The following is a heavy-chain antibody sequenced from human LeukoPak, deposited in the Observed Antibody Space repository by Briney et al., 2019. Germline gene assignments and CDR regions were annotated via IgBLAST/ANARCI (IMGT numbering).Heavy chain of an antibody. J-gene: IGHJ4*02. CDR3: ARSNHYYDSSGYFR. CDR2: ISSSSYI. V-gene: IGHV3-21*01. D-gene: IGHD3-22*01. CDR1: GFTFSSYS. Sequence: GGSLRLSCAASGFTFSSYSMNWVRQAPGKGLEWVSSISSSSYIYYADSVKGRFTISRDNAKNSLYLQMNSLRAEDTAVYYRARSNHYYDSSGYFRWGQGTLVTVSS.